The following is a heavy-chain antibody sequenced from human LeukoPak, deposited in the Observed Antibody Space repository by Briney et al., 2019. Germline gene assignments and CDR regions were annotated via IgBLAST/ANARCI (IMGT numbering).Heavy chain of an antibody. V-gene: IGHV3-23*01. CDR3: ATDISAVLY. J-gene: IGHJ4*02. CDR1: GFTFSTYA. Sequence: GGSLRLSCAASGFTFSTYAMNWVRQAPGKGLEWVSRISGSGGSTSYADSVKGRFTISRDNSKNTLYLQMNSLRAEDTAVYYCATDISAVLYWGQGTLVTVSS. CDR2: ISGSGGST. D-gene: IGHD1-14*01.